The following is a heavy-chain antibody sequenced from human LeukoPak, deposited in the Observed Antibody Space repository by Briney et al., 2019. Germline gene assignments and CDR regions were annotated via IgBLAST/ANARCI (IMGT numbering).Heavy chain of an antibody. V-gene: IGHV3-74*01. CDR1: GFTFTTYW. CDR2: INSDGSIT. J-gene: IGHJ6*02. Sequence: GGSLRLSCAASGFTFTTYWMHWVRQAPGKGLVWVSHINSDGSITSYADSVKGRFTISRDNAKNTLYLQMNSLRAEDTAVYYCARDAVDTANAVWGQGTTVTVS. CDR3: ARDAVDTANAV. D-gene: IGHD5-18*01.